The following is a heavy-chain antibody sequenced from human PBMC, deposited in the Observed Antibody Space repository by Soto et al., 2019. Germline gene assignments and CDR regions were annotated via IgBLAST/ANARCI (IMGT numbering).Heavy chain of an antibody. CDR2: INPSGGST. V-gene: IGHV1-46*03. J-gene: IGHJ6*03. CDR3: ARGDDPMVRGVNPGYYYYMDV. CDR1: GYTFTSYY. D-gene: IGHD3-10*01. Sequence: ASVKVSCKASGYTFTSYYMHWVRQAPGQGLEWMGIINPSGGSTSYAQKFQGRVTMTRDTSTSTVYMELSSLRSEDTAVYYCARGDDPMVRGVNPGYYYYMDVWGKGTTVTVSS.